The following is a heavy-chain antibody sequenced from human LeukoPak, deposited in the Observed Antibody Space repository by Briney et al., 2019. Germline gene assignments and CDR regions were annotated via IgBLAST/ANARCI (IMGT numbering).Heavy chain of an antibody. CDR2: ISGSGGST. D-gene: IGHD6-19*01. CDR1: GFTFSSYA. CDR3: AKGGGVAGT. V-gene: IGHV3-23*01. Sequence: GGSLRLSCAASGFTFSSYAMSWVRQAPGKGLEWVSAISGSGGSTYYADSVKGRFTISRDNSKNTPYLQKNSLRAEDNAVLYFAKGGGVAGTWGQGTLVTVSS. J-gene: IGHJ5*01.